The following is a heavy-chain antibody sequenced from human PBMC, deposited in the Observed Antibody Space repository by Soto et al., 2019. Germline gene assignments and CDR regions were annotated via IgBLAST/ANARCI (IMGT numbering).Heavy chain of an antibody. CDR3: ACLGYCSGGSCHLSWFDP. V-gene: IGHV4-34*01. CDR2: INHSGST. D-gene: IGHD2-15*01. J-gene: IGHJ5*02. Sequence: SETLSLTCTVYGGSFSGYYWSWIRQPPGKGLEWIGEINHSGSTNYNPSLKSRVTISVDTSKNQFSLKLSSVTAADTAVYYCACLGYCSGGSCHLSWFDPWGQGTLVTVSS. CDR1: GGSFSGYY.